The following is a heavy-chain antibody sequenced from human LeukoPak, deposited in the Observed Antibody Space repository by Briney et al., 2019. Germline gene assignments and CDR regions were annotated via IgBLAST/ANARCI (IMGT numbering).Heavy chain of an antibody. CDR1: GYTFTGYY. V-gene: IGHV1-2*02. CDR2: INPNSGGT. Sequence: GASVKVSCKASGYTFTGYYMHWLRQSPGQGLEWMGWINPNSGGTNYAQKFQGRVTMTRDTSISTAYMELSRLRSDDTAVYYCAREGYYDFRSASRGYYFDYWGQGTLVTVSS. J-gene: IGHJ4*02. CDR3: AREGYYDFRSASRGYYFDY. D-gene: IGHD3-3*01.